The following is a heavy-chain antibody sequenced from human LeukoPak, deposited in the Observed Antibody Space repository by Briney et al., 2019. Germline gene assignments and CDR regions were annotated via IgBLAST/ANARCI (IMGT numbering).Heavy chain of an antibody. J-gene: IGHJ4*02. CDR2: LSWHSGSI. CDR3: AKETKVGENLYYFDY. D-gene: IGHD1-26*01. V-gene: IGHV3-9*01. CDR1: GFKFNDYA. Sequence: GGSLRLSCVASGFKFNDYAMHWVRQAPGKGLEWVSGLSWHSGSIGYADSVEGRFIISRDNAKNSLYLEMNSLRPEDSALYYCAKETKVGENLYYFDYWGRGTLVTVSS.